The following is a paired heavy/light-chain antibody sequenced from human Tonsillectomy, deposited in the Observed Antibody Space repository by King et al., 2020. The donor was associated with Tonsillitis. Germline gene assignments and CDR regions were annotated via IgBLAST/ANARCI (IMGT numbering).Heavy chain of an antibody. D-gene: IGHD3-10*01. CDR2: IYWDDDK. V-gene: IGHV2-5*02. CDR3: AHRIHYGSGSYYDY. J-gene: IGHJ4*02. Sequence: QITLKESGPTLVKPTQTLTLTCSFSGFSLSTSGVGVGWIRQPPGKALEWLALIYWDDDKRYISSLKNRLTITKDTSKNQVVLTMTNMDPVDTATYYCAHRIHYGSGSYYDYWGQGTLVTVSS. CDR1: GFSLSTSGVG.
Light chain of an antibody. Sequence: QSALTQPASVSGSPGQSITISCTGTSSDVGGYNYVSWFQHHPGKAPKFIIYDVSNRPSGVSNRFSGSKSGNTASLSISGLQAEDEADYFCSSYTSIIPHVVFGGGTKLTVL. CDR2: DVS. V-gene: IGLV2-14*01. CDR1: SSDVGGYNY. CDR3: SSYTSIIPHVV. J-gene: IGLJ2*01.